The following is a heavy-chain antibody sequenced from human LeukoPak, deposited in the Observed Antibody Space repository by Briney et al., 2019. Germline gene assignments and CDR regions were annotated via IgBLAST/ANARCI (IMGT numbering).Heavy chain of an antibody. CDR1: GGSISSGDYY. CDR2: IYYSGST. J-gene: IGHJ4*02. Sequence: SETLSLTCTVSGGSISSGDYYWSWIRQPPGKGLEWIGYIYYSGSTNYNPSLKSRVTISVDTSKNQFSLKLSSVTAADTAVYYCARDGVGATSGFDYWGQGTLVTVSS. D-gene: IGHD1-26*01. V-gene: IGHV4-61*08. CDR3: ARDGVGATSGFDY.